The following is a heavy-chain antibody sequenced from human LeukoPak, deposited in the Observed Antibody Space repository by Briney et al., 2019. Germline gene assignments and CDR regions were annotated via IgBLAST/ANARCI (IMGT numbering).Heavy chain of an antibody. Sequence: GGSLRLSCAASGFTLSGRWMSWLRQAPGKGLEWVANINQDGTDKYYVDSVKGRFTISRDNAKNSLYLQMNSLRAEDTAVYYCAREIVGTHKSRFDPWGQGTLVTVSS. D-gene: IGHD1-26*01. CDR2: INQDGTDK. J-gene: IGHJ5*02. CDR1: GFTLSGRW. CDR3: AREIVGTHKSRFDP. V-gene: IGHV3-7*03.